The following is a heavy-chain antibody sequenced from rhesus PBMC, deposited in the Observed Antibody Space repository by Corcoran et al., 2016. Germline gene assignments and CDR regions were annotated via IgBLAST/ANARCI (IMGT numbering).Heavy chain of an antibody. CDR2: ISYSGST. CDR3: AREWGGDY. Sequence: QLQLHESGPGLVKPSVTLSLTCSVSGYSISCGFGWTWIRHPPGKGLVSIGYISYSGSTTYNPSLKSRVTISRDTSKNQFSLKLSSVTAADTAVYYCAREWGGDYWGQGVLVTVSS. D-gene: IGHD7-45*01. J-gene: IGHJ4*01. V-gene: IGHV4-122*02. CDR1: GYSISCGFG.